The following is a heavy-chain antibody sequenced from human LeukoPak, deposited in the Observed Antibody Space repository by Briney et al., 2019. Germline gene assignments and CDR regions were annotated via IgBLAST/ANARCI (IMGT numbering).Heavy chain of an antibody. J-gene: IGHJ3*02. Sequence: PGGSLRLSCAVSGFTLSNYAMSWVRQAPGKGLEWVSGISSSGGSTYYPDSVKGRFTISRDNSKNTLYLQMNSLRAEDTAVYYCARARSSYGYGDAFDIWGQGTMVTVSS. CDR1: GFTLSNYA. CDR2: ISSSGGST. V-gene: IGHV3-23*01. CDR3: ARARSSYGYGDAFDI. D-gene: IGHD5-18*01.